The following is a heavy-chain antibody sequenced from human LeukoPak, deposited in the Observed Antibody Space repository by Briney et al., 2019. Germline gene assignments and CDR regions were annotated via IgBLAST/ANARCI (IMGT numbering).Heavy chain of an antibody. CDR3: AKGSYYDSSGSFYFDY. CDR2: ISGSGDNT. J-gene: IGHJ4*02. V-gene: IGHV3-23*01. Sequence: GGSLRLSCAASGFTLSGYFMSWVRQAPGEGLEWVSGISGSGDNTYYADSVKGRFTISRDNSKNTLYVQVNSLGTEDTAAYYCAKGSYYDSSGSFYFDYWGQGTLVTVSS. D-gene: IGHD3-22*01. CDR1: GFTLSGYF.